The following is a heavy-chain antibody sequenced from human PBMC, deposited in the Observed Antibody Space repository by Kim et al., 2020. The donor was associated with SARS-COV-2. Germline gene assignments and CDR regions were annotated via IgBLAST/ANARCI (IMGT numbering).Heavy chain of an antibody. Sequence: GGSLRLSCAASGFTFSSYWMSWVRQAPGKGLEWVANIKQDGSEKYYVDSVKGRFTISRDNAKNSLYLQMNSLRAEDTAVYYCARDIHTAAFDAFDIWGQGTMVTVSS. CDR2: IKQDGSEK. V-gene: IGHV3-7*05. J-gene: IGHJ3*02. D-gene: IGHD6-13*01. CDR1: GFTFSSYW. CDR3: ARDIHTAAFDAFDI.